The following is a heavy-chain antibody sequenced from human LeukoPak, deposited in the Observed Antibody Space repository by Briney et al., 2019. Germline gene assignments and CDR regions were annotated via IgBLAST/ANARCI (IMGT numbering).Heavy chain of an antibody. J-gene: IGHJ4*02. CDR2: ISSSGSTI. CDR3: ARSGVAGTYDFDY. V-gene: IGHV3-48*03. D-gene: IGHD6-19*01. Sequence: SGGSLRLSCAASGFTFSSYEMNWVRQAPGKGLEWVSYISSSGSTIYYADSVKGRFTISRDNAKNSLYLQMNSLRAEDTAVYYCARSGVAGTYDFDYWGQGTLVTVSP. CDR1: GFTFSSYE.